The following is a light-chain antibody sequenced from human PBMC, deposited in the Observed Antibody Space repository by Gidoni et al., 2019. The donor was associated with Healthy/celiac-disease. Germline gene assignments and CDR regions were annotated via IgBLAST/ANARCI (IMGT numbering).Light chain of an antibody. J-gene: IGKJ4*02. CDR3: QQYKSYSLT. Sequence: DIQMTQSPSTLSASVGDRVTITCRDSQSISTWLAWYQQKPGKAPKLLIYKASSLESGVTSRFSGSGSGTEFTLTISSLEPEDFATYYCQQYKSYSLTFGGGTKVEIK. CDR1: QSISTW. V-gene: IGKV1-5*03. CDR2: KAS.